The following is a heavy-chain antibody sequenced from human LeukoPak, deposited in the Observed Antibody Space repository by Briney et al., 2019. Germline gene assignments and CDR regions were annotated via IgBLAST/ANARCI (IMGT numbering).Heavy chain of an antibody. CDR2: INPSGGST. CDR1: GYTFTSYY. Sequence: ASVKVSCKASGYTFTSYYMHWVRQAPGQGLEWMGIINPSGGSTSYAQKFQGRVTMTRDTSTSTVYMELSSLRSDDTAVYYCARDSRDYYDSIYWGQGTLVTVSS. V-gene: IGHV1-46*01. D-gene: IGHD3-22*01. J-gene: IGHJ4*02. CDR3: ARDSRDYYDSIY.